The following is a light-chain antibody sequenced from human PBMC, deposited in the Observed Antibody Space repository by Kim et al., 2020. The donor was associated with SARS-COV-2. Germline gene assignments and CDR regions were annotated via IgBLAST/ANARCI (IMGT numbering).Light chain of an antibody. CDR1: SSNLGSNA. J-gene: IGLJ2*01. V-gene: IGLV1-44*01. CDR2: SNN. Sequence: GQGGTRPCSGSSSNLGSNAVIWDQQRPGTAPKLLIHSNNHRPSGVPVRFSGSKSGTSASLAISGLQSEDEADYYCAAWDDSLNGEVFGGGTQLTVL. CDR3: AAWDDSLNGEV.